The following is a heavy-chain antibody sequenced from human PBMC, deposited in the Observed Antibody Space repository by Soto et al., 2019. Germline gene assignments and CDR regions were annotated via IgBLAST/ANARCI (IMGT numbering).Heavy chain of an antibody. D-gene: IGHD3-10*01. CDR1: GFTFSSYW. CDR2: INSDGSST. J-gene: IGHJ3*02. CDR3: ATPVLLWFGDAFDI. V-gene: IGHV3-74*01. Sequence: EVQLVESGGGLVQPGGSLRLSCAASGFTFSSYWMHWVRQAPGKGLVWVSRINSDGSSTCYADSVKGRFTISRDNAKNTLYLQMNSLRAEDTAVYYCATPVLLWFGDAFDIWGQGTMVTVSS.